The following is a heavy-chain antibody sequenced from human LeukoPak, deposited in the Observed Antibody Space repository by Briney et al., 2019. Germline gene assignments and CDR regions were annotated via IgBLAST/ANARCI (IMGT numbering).Heavy chain of an antibody. V-gene: IGHV4-31*03. CDR2: IYYSGST. CDR3: ARASRLGFDY. J-gene: IGHJ4*02. CDR1: GGSFSSGGYY. D-gene: IGHD3-16*01. Sequence: SQTLSLTCTVSGGSFSSGGYYWSWIRQHPGKGLEWIGYIYYSGSTYYNPSLKSRVTISVDTSKNQFSLKLSSVTAADTAVYYCARASRLGFDYWGQGTLVTVSS.